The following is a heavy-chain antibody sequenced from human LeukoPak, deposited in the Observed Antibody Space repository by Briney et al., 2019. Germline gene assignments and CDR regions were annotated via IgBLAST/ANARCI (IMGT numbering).Heavy chain of an antibody. CDR1: GFTFSSYG. D-gene: IGHD4-11*01. V-gene: IGHV3-33*06. J-gene: IGHJ6*02. CDR3: VKGGTTVSDFYYGMDV. Sequence: GRSLRLSCAASGFTFSSYGMHWVRQAPGKGLEWVAVIWYDGSNKYYADSVKGRFTISRDNSKNTLYLQMSSLRAEDTAVYYCVKGGTTVSDFYYGMDVWGQGTTVTVSS. CDR2: IWYDGSNK.